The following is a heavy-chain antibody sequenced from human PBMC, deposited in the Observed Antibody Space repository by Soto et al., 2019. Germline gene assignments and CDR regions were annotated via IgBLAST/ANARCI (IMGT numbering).Heavy chain of an antibody. Sequence: EVQLVESGGGLVQPGGSLRLSCVASGFTFSDYAMRWVRPAPGKGLEWVSAIGSAAKRTYYADSVMGRFTISRDSPRNMLFLEMNRLRVEDTAVYYCATRPVESDAVDVWGHGTMVIVSS. CDR3: ATRPVESDAVDV. CDR1: GFTFSDYA. V-gene: IGHV3-23*04. CDR2: IGSAAKRT. J-gene: IGHJ3*01.